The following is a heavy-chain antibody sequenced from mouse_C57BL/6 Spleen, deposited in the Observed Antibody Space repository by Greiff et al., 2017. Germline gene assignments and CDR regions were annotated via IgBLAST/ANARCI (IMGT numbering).Heavy chain of an antibody. Sequence: VQLQQSGPVLVKPGASVKMSCKASGYTFTDYYMNWVKQSHGKSLEWIGVINPYNGGTSYNQKFKGKATLTVDKSSSTAYMELNSLTSEDSAVYYCARRSNYCYAMDYWGQGTSVTVSS. CDR2: INPYNGGT. CDR3: ARRSNYCYAMDY. V-gene: IGHV1-19*01. J-gene: IGHJ4*01. D-gene: IGHD2-5*01. CDR1: GYTFTDYY.